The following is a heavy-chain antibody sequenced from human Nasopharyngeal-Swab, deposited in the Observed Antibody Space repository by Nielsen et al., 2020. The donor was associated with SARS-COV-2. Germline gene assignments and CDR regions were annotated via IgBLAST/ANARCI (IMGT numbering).Heavy chain of an antibody. CDR2: IYSGGTT. D-gene: IGHD4-11*01. J-gene: IGHJ4*02. CDR1: GFTVSSNY. CDR3: ATHNDYRFEN. V-gene: IGHV3-53*01. Sequence: GESLKISCAASGFTVSSNYMTWVRQAPGKGLEWVSVIYSGGTTYYADSVKGRFTISRDNSKNTLYLQMNSLRAEDTAVYYCATHNDYRFENWGQGTLVSVSS.